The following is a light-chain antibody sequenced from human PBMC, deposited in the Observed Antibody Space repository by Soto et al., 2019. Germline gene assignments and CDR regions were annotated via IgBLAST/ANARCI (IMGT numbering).Light chain of an antibody. CDR2: GAS. Sequence: EIVLTQSPGTLSLSPGERATLSCRASQSVSSNYLAWYQQKPGQAPRLLIYGASSRATGIPDRFSGRGSGTDFTLTISRLEPEDFAVYYCQQYRSSPLWTFGQGTKVEVK. CDR1: QSVSSNY. CDR3: QQYRSSPLWT. J-gene: IGKJ1*01. V-gene: IGKV3-20*01.